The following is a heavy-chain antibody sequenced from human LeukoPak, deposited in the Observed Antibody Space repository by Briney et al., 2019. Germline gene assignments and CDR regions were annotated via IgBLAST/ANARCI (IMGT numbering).Heavy chain of an antibody. CDR3: TTAAVGYDDYFDY. V-gene: IGHV3-15*01. J-gene: IGHJ4*02. Sequence: PGGSLRLSCAASGFTFSSYWMSWVRQAPGKGLEWVGRIKSKTDGGTTDYAAPVKGRFTISRDDSKNTLYLQMNSLKTEDTAVYYCTTAAVGYDDYFDYWGQGTLVTVSS. CDR1: GFTFSSYW. CDR2: IKSKTDGGTT. D-gene: IGHD3-16*01.